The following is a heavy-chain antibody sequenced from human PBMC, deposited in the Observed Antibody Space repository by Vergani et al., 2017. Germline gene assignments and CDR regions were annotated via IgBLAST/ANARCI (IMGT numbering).Heavy chain of an antibody. CDR2: ISGSGGST. V-gene: IGHV3-23*01. J-gene: IGHJ6*02. D-gene: IGHD2-2*01. Sequence: EVQLLESGGGLVQPGGSLRLSCAASGFTFSSYAMSWVRQAPGRGLEWVSAISGSGGSTYYADSVKGRFTISRDNSKNTLYLQMNSLRAEDTAVYYCAKDQGYCRSTSCSHYYYYGMDVWGQGTTVTVSS. CDR3: AKDQGYCRSTSCSHYYYYGMDV. CDR1: GFTFSSYA.